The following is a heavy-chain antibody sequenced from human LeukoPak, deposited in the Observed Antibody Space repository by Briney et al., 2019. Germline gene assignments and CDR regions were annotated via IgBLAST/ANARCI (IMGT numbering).Heavy chain of an antibody. CDR2: IYSSGNT. CDR3: ARDYGDYLFDY. CDR1: GGSISNYY. V-gene: IGHV4-4*07. J-gene: IGHJ4*02. Sequence: SETLPLTCTVSGGSISNYYWGWIRQPAGKGLEWIGRIYSSGNTNYNPSLKSRITLSVDTSKNQFSLNLRSVTAADTAVYYCARDYGDYLFDYWGQGTLVTVSS. D-gene: IGHD4-17*01.